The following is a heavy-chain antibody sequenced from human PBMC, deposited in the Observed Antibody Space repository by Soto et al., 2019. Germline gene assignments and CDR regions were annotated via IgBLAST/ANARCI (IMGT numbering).Heavy chain of an antibody. J-gene: IGHJ4*02. CDR1: GGSISSSSYY. Sequence: PSETLSLTCTVSGGSISSSSYYWGWIRQPPGKGLEWIGSIYYSGSTYYNPSLKSRVTISVDTSKNQFSLKLSSVTAADTAVYYCARHVAGYSSSWTPSLLNYYFDYWGQGTRVTVSS. V-gene: IGHV4-39*01. D-gene: IGHD6-13*01. CDR3: ARHVAGYSSSWTPSLLNYYFDY. CDR2: IYYSGST.